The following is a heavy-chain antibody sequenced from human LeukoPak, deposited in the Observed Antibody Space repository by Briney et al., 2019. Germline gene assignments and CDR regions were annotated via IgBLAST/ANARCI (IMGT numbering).Heavy chain of an antibody. CDR1: GYTFSSYD. J-gene: IGHJ4*02. Sequence: GASVKVSCKASGYTFSSYDINWVRQATGQGLEWMGWMNPKSGNTGYGQKFQGRVTMTTDTSTSTAYMELRSLRSDDTAVYYCAREPQDDYWGQGTLVTVSS. CDR3: AREPQDDY. V-gene: IGHV1-8*01. CDR2: MNPKSGNT.